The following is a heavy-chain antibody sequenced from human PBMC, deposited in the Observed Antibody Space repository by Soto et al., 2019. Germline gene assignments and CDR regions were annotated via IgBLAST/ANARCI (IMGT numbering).Heavy chain of an antibody. V-gene: IGHV4-4*07. J-gene: IGHJ4*02. CDR2: IYYTGST. CDR1: DGSISTYH. CDR3: ARDCSGCACYPASFDC. Sequence: QVQLQESGPGLVKPSETLSLTCSVSDGSISTYHWSWIRQPAGKGLEWIGRIYYTGSTDYNPSLKCRVTTSVDMSKNQFPLKVSSVTAADTAVYYCARDCSGCACYPASFDCWGQGTLVTVSS. D-gene: IGHD2-15*01.